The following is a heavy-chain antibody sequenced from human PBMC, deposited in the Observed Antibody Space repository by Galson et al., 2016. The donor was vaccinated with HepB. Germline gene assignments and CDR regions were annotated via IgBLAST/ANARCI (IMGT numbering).Heavy chain of an antibody. Sequence: SETLSLTCTVSGGFVSSRGYHWSWIRQPPGKGLEWIGHSESHSYNPSLRSRATISLDTSKNQFSLKLTSVTAADTAIYFCATYIEGAGGTGSWGQGTLVFVSS. CDR1: GGFVSSRGYH. CDR2: SESH. D-gene: IGHD3-16*01. J-gene: IGHJ5*02. V-gene: IGHV4-61*08. CDR3: ATYIEGAGGTGS.